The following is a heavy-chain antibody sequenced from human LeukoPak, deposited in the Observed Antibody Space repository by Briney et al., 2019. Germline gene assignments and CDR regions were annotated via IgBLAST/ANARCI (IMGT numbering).Heavy chain of an antibody. CDR3: ARASYHYGSGSYYTHYYFDY. CDR1: GGSISSSNW. J-gene: IGHJ4*02. D-gene: IGHD3-10*01. Sequence: SSETLSLTCAVSGGSISSSNWWSWVRQPPGKGLEWIGEIYHSGSINYNPSLKSRVTISVDKSKNQFSLKLSSVTAADTAVYYCARASYHYGSGSYYTHYYFDYWGQGTLVTVSS. V-gene: IGHV4-4*02. CDR2: IYHSGSI.